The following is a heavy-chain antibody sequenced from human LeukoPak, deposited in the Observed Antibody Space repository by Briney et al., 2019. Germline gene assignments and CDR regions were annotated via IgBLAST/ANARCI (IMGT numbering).Heavy chain of an antibody. CDR2: INHSGST. D-gene: IGHD1-26*01. V-gene: IGHV4-34*01. CDR3: ASVGASGNYFDY. Sequence: SETLSLTCAVYGGSFSGYYWSWIRQPPGKGLEWIGEINHSGSTNYKPSLKSRVTISVDTSKYQFSLKLSSVTAADTAVYYCASVGASGNYFDYWGQGTLVTVSS. CDR1: GGSFSGYY. J-gene: IGHJ4*02.